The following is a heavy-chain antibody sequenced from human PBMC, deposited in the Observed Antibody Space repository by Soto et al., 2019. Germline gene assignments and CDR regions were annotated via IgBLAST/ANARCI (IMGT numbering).Heavy chain of an antibody. CDR1: GGSISSYY. V-gene: IGHV4-59*01. D-gene: IGHD3-3*01. CDR2: IYYGGST. J-gene: IGHJ5*02. Sequence: QVQLQESGPGLVKPSETLSLTCTVSGGSISSYYWSWIRQPPGKGLEWIGYIYYGGSTNYNPSLKSRVTISVDTSKNQFSLKLSSVTAADTAVYYCAKVNDFWTGYYSTNWFDPWGQGTLVTVSS. CDR3: AKVNDFWTGYYSTNWFDP.